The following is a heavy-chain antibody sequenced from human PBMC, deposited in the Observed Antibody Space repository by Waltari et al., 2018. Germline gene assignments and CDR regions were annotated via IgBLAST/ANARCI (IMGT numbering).Heavy chain of an antibody. CDR3: ARELLGGGAFDS. J-gene: IGHJ4*02. Sequence: QVQLVQSGSELKQPGASVKVSCKASGYTFTSHAMNWVRQAPGQGLEFMGWINTNTENPFYAQGFTGRFVFSLDTSASTAYMEINSLKAEDTAVYYCARELLGGGAFDSWGQGTLVTVSS. V-gene: IGHV7-4-1*02. CDR2: INTNTENP. CDR1: GYTFTSHA. D-gene: IGHD3-16*01.